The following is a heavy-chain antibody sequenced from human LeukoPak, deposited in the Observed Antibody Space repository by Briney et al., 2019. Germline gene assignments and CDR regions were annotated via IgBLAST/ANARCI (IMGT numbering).Heavy chain of an antibody. CDR3: ARDTDDFWSGYSSLDY. V-gene: IGHV4-30-2*01. J-gene: IGHJ4*02. CDR2: IYHSGST. D-gene: IGHD3-3*01. Sequence: SETLSLTCTVSGGSISSGGYYWSWIRQPPGKGLEWIGYIYHSGSTYYNPSLKSRVTISVDRSKNQFSLKLSSVTAADTAVCYCARDTDDFWSGYSSLDYWGQGTLVTVSS. CDR1: GGSISSGGYY.